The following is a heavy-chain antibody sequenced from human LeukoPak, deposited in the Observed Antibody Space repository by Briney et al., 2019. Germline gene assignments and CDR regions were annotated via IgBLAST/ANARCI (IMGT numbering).Heavy chain of an antibody. J-gene: IGHJ5*02. Sequence: SETLSLTCTVSGGSISSYYWSWIRQPPGKGLEWIGYIYYSGTTNYNPSLKSRVTISVDTSKNQFSLKLSSATAADTAVYYCARDLGDGQQLDTNWFDPWGQGTLVTVSS. CDR3: ARDLGDGQQLDTNWFDP. CDR2: IYYSGTT. D-gene: IGHD6-13*01. CDR1: GGSISSYY. V-gene: IGHV4-59*12.